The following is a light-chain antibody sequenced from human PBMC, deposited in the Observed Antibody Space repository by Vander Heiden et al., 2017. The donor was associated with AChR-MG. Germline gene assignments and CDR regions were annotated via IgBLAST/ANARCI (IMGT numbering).Light chain of an antibody. CDR1: EIVSNNN. J-gene: IGKJ1*01. CDR3: QQYNTSPRT. V-gene: IGKV3-20*01. Sequence: EHVLTQSPPTLSLSPGQRATLSCRASEIVSNNNLAGYQQRPGQPPRLLIYDASSRATGIPDRFSGSGSGADFTLTISSLEPEDFAIYYCQQYNTSPRTFGQGTKVEIK. CDR2: DAS.